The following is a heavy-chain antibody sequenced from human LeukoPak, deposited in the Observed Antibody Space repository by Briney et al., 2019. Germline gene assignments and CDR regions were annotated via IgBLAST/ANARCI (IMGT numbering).Heavy chain of an antibody. CDR1: GYPFTGYD. D-gene: IGHD2-2*01. J-gene: IGHJ4*02. CDR3: ARLADCSSSSCRSFDY. CDR2: INPNSGFA. Sequence: ASVKVSCKASGYPFTGYDLHWVRQAPGQGLEWMGWINPNSGFANYAQKFQGRVTMTRDTSISTAYMELSRLRSDDTAVYYCARLADCSSSSCRSFDYWGQGTLVTVSS. V-gene: IGHV1-2*02.